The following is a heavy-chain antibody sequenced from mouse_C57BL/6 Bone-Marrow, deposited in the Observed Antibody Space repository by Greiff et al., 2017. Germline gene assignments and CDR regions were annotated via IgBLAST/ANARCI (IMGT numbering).Heavy chain of an antibody. D-gene: IGHD1-1*01. CDR3: ADYGSSYWYFDV. V-gene: IGHV1-81*01. CDR1: GYTFTSYG. J-gene: IGHJ1*03. CDR2: IYPRSGNT. Sequence: VQLQQSGAELARPGAPVKLSCKASGYTFTSYGISWVKQRTGQGLEWIGEIYPRSGNTYYNEKFKGKATLPADKSSSTAYMELRSLTSEDSAVYFCADYGSSYWYFDVWGTGTTVTVSS.